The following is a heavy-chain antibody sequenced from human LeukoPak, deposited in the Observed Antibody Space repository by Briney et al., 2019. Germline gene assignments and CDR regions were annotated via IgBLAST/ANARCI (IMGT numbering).Heavy chain of an antibody. CDR2: ISGSGGST. Sequence: GGSLRLSCAASGFTFSSYAMSWVRQAPGKGLEWVSAISGSGGSTYYADSVKGRFTISRDNSKNTLYLQMNSLRAEDTAVYYCAKGGIRFLEWLRDYWGQGTLVTVSS. CDR3: AKGGIRFLEWLRDY. V-gene: IGHV3-23*01. J-gene: IGHJ4*02. D-gene: IGHD3-3*01. CDR1: GFTFSSYA.